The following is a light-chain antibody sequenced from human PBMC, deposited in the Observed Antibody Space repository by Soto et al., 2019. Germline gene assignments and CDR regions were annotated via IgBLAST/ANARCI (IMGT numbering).Light chain of an antibody. CDR3: LQTYNYPWT. Sequence: AIQLTQSPSSLSASVGDTVTITCRASQGIRDDLGWYQQKPGEAPKLLIYAASSLQGGIPSRFSGSASGTDFTLTISSLQPEEFATYYCLQTYNYPWTFGQGTKVEVK. V-gene: IGKV1-6*01. J-gene: IGKJ1*01. CDR1: QGIRDD. CDR2: AAS.